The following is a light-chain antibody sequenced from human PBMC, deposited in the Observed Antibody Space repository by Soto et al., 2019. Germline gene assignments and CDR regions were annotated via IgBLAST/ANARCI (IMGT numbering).Light chain of an antibody. CDR2: GAS. Sequence: IVLTQSPGTLSLSPGERATLSCRASQCVSESSLAWYQQKPGQAPRLLLFGASKRATGIPDRFSSSGSAKDAALMSSRQQPEYFAVYYWQKYGTSSWTFGQGTKIEIK. CDR3: QKYGTSSWT. V-gene: IGKV3-20*01. CDR1: QCVSESS. J-gene: IGKJ1*01.